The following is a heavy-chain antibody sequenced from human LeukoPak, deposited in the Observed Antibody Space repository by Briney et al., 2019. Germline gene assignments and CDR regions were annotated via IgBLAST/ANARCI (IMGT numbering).Heavy chain of an antibody. Sequence: GGSLRLSCAASGFTFSSYAVSWVRQAPGKGLEWVAAISGSGSNTYYADYVKGRFSISRDNSKNTLYLQMNSLRAEDAAVYYCGKKTGYSSGWYLESWGQGTLVTVSS. V-gene: IGHV3-23*01. CDR1: GFTFSSYA. CDR3: GKKTGYSSGWYLES. CDR2: ISGSGSNT. J-gene: IGHJ4*02. D-gene: IGHD6-19*01.